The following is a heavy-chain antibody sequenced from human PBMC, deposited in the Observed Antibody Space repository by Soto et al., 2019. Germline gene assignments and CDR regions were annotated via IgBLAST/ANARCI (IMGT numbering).Heavy chain of an antibody. D-gene: IGHD3-22*01. CDR1: GGSISSYY. Sequence: SATLSLTCTVSGGSISSYYWSWIRQPPGKGLEWIGYIYYSGSTNYNPSLKSRVTISVDTSKNQFSLKLSSVTAADTAVYYCARGNYYDSSGLDYGMDVWGQGTTVTVSS. J-gene: IGHJ6*02. CDR3: ARGNYYDSSGLDYGMDV. CDR2: IYYSGST. V-gene: IGHV4-59*01.